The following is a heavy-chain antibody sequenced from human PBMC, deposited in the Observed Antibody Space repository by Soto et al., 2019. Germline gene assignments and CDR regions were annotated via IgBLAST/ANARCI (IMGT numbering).Heavy chain of an antibody. D-gene: IGHD2-2*01. CDR3: ARDGEVERYFDL. Sequence: QVQLVESGGGVVQPGRSLRLSCAASGFTFSSYGMHWVRQAPGKGLEWVAVIWYDGSNKYYADSVKGRFTISRDNSKNTLYLQMNSLRAEDTAVYYCARDGEVERYFDLWGRGTLVTVSS. CDR2: IWYDGSNK. CDR1: GFTFSSYG. V-gene: IGHV3-33*01. J-gene: IGHJ2*01.